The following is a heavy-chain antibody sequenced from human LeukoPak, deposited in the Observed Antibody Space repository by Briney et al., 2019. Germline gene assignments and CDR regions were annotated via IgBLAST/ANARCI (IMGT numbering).Heavy chain of an antibody. CDR1: GYTFTSYG. Sequence: ASVKVSCKASGYTFTSYGISWVRQAPGQGLEWMGWISAYNGNTNYAQKLQGRVTMTTDTSTSTAYMELRSLRSDDTAVYYCARDMRKGGGYYYDSSGHSLPYWGQGTLVTVSS. J-gene: IGHJ4*02. D-gene: IGHD3-22*01. V-gene: IGHV1-18*01. CDR2: ISAYNGNT. CDR3: ARDMRKGGGYYYDSSGHSLPY.